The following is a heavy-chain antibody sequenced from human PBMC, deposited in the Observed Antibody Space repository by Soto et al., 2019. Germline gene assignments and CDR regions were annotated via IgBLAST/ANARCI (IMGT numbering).Heavy chain of an antibody. CDR2: ISYDGSNK. Sequence: QVQLVESGGGVVQPGRSLRLSCAASGFTFSSYAMHWVRQAPGKGLEWVAVISYDGSNKYYADSVKGRFTISRDNSKNXXLKMNSLRAEDTAVYYCARDKSPYSSGWHNRHFDYWGQGTLVTVSS. V-gene: IGHV3-30-3*01. CDR3: ARDKSPYSSGWHNRHFDY. J-gene: IGHJ4*02. D-gene: IGHD6-19*01. CDR1: GFTFSSYA.